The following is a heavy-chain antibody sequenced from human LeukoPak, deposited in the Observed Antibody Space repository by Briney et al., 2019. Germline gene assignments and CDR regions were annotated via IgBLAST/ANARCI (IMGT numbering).Heavy chain of an antibody. D-gene: IGHD2-2*01. CDR3: ARGIEDCSSTSCYPQIDY. J-gene: IGHJ4*02. CDR1: GYTFTGYY. CDR2: INPNSGGT. V-gene: IGHV1-2*02. Sequence: ASVKVSCKASGYTFTGYYMHWVRQAPGQGLEWMGWINPNSGGTNYAQKFQGRVTMTRDTSISTAYMELSRLRSDDTAVYYCARGIEDCSSTSCYPQIDYWGQGTLVTVSS.